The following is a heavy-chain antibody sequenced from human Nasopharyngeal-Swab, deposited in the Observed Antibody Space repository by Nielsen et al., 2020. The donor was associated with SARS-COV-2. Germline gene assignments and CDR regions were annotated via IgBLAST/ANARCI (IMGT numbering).Heavy chain of an antibody. CDR3: ARDMGGCSGGSCYP. D-gene: IGHD2-15*01. CDR2: IYYSGST. V-gene: IGHV4-39*02. J-gene: IGHJ5*02. CDR1: GGSISSSSYY. Sequence: SETLSLTCTVSGGSISSSSYYWGWIRQPPGKGLEWIGSIYYSGSTYYNPSLKSRVTISVDTSKNQFSLKLSSVTAADTAVYYVARDMGGCSGGSCYPWGQGTLVTVSS.